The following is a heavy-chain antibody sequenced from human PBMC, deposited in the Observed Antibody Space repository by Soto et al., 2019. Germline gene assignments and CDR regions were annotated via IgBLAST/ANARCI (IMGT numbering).Heavy chain of an antibody. Sequence: GGSLRLSCAASGFTFDDYAMHWVRQAPGKGLEWVSGISWNSGSIAYADSVKGRFTISRDNAKNSLYLQMNSLRAEDTALYYCAKDTDYSRSHFDYWGQGTLVTVSS. D-gene: IGHD4-4*01. V-gene: IGHV3-9*01. CDR1: GFTFDDYA. CDR2: ISWNSGSI. J-gene: IGHJ4*02. CDR3: AKDTDYSRSHFDY.